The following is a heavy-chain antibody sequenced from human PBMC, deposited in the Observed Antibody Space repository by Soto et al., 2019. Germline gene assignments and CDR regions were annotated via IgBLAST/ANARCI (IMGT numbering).Heavy chain of an antibody. CDR1: GGSISSGGYY. CDR2: IYYSGST. D-gene: IGHD3-22*01. CDR3: ARVDTVVVVVPPGGYFDY. V-gene: IGHV4-31*03. J-gene: IGHJ4*02. Sequence: QVQLQESGPGLVKPSQTLSLTCTVSGGSISSGGYYWSWIRQHPGKGLEWIGYIYYSGSTYYNPSLKSRVTIPVDTCKNQFSLKLSSVPAADTAVYYCARVDTVVVVVPPGGYFDYWGQGTLVTVSS.